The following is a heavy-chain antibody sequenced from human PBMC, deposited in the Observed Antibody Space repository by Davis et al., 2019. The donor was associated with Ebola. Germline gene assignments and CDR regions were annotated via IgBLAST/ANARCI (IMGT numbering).Heavy chain of an antibody. CDR1: GGSISSYY. V-gene: IGHV4-59*01. Sequence: MPSETLSLTCAVYGGSISSYYWSWIRQPPGKGLEWIGYIYYSGSTNYNPSLKSRVTISVDTSKNQFSLKLSSVTAADTAVYYCAGGLAGTNYWGQGTLVTVSS. J-gene: IGHJ4*02. CDR3: AGGLAGTNY. D-gene: IGHD6-19*01. CDR2: IYYSGST.